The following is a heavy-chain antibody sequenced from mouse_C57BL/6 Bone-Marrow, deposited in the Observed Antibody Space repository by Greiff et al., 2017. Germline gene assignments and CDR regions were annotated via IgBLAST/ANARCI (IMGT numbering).Heavy chain of an antibody. V-gene: IGHV1-69*01. Sequence: QVQLKQPGAELVMPGASVKLSCKASGYTFTSYWMHWVKQRPGQGLEWLGEIDPSDSYTNYIQKFKGKSTLTVDKSSSTAYMQLSSLTSEDSAVYYCSRRGLGYYFDYWGQGTTLTVSS. J-gene: IGHJ2*01. CDR2: IDPSDSYT. CDR1: GYTFTSYW. CDR3: SRRGLGYYFDY.